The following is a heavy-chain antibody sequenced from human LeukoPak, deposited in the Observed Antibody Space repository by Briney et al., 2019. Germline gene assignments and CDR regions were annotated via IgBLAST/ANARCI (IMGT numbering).Heavy chain of an antibody. CDR1: GFTFSSYG. V-gene: IGHV3-30*02. CDR3: ARLVGSWPLGHNWFDP. CDR2: IRYDGSNK. D-gene: IGHD6-13*01. Sequence: PGGSLRLSCAASGFTFSSYGMHWVRQAPGKGLEWVAFIRYDGSNKYYADSVKGRFTISRDNAKNSLYLQMNSLRAEDTAVYYCARLVGSWPLGHNWFDPWGQGTLVTVSS. J-gene: IGHJ5*02.